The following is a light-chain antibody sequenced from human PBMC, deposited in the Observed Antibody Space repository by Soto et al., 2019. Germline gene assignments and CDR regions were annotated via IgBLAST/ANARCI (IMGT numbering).Light chain of an antibody. V-gene: IGLV1-47*01. J-gene: IGLJ1*01. CDR3: AAWDDSLSVL. CDR2: RNN. Sequence: QSVLTQPPSASWTPGQRVTISCSGSSSNIGSNYVYWYQQLPGTAPKLLIYRNNQRPSGVPDRFSGSKSGTSASLAISGLRSEDEADYYCAAWDDSLSVLFGTGTKVTVL. CDR1: SSNIGSNY.